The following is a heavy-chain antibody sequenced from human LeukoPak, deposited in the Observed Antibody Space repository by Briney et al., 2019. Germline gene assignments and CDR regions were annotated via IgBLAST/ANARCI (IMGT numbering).Heavy chain of an antibody. CDR3: AKGAYDYIEIAYFDS. J-gene: IGHJ4*02. Sequence: GGSLRLSCAASGFTSTNYAMNWVRQAPGKGLEWVSVLIGSSGSTDYADSVKGRFTISRDVSKNTLFLQMNSLRAEDTAIYYCAKGAYDYIEIAYFDSWGQGTLVTVSS. D-gene: IGHD5-12*01. CDR1: GFTSTNYA. V-gene: IGHV3-23*01. CDR2: LIGSSGST.